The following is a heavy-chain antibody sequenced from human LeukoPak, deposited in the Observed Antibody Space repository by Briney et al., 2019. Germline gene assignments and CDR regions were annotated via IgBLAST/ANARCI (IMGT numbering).Heavy chain of an antibody. D-gene: IGHD3-10*01. Sequence: GGSLRLSCAASGFTFSSYWMHWVRQAPGKGLVWVSRINSDGSDTTYADSVKGRFTSSRDNAKNTLYLQMNSLRAEDTAVYYCAKNGPGLDYFDYWGQGTLVTVSS. V-gene: IGHV3-74*01. CDR2: INSDGSDT. J-gene: IGHJ4*02. CDR1: GFTFSSYW. CDR3: AKNGPGLDYFDY.